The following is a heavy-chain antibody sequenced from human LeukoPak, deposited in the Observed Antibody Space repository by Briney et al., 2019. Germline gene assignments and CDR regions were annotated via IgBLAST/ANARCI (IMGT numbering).Heavy chain of an antibody. Sequence: GGSLRLSCAASGFTFSSSWMNWVRQAPGKGLEWVASINEDGSEKYYVDSVKGRFTVSRDNAKNSLYLQMNSLRVEDTAVYYCAELGITMIGGVWGKGTTVTISS. D-gene: IGHD3-10*02. CDR1: GFTFSSSW. CDR2: INEDGSEK. J-gene: IGHJ6*04. CDR3: AELGITMIGGV. V-gene: IGHV3-7*01.